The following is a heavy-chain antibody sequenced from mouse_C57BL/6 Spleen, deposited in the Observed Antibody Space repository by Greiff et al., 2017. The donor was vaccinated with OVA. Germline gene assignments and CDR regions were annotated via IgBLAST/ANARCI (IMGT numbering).Heavy chain of an antibody. J-gene: IGHJ2*01. CDR2: ISSGGSYT. CDR3: AREGYSNYYFDY. Sequence: EVQGVESGGDLVKPGGSLKLSCAASGFTFSSYGMSWVRQTPDKRLEWVATISSGGSYTYYPDSVKGRFTISRDNAKNTLYLQMSSLKSEDTAMYYCAREGYSNYYFDYWGQGTTLTVSS. D-gene: IGHD2-5*01. CDR1: GFTFSSYG. V-gene: IGHV5-6*01.